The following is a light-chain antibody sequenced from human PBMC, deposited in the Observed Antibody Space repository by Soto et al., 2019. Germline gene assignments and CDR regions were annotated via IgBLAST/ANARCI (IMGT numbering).Light chain of an antibody. CDR2: AAS. V-gene: IGKV1-17*01. CDR1: QGIRND. Sequence: DVWLPMSQSSLSASVGDRVTITCRASQGIRNDLGWYQQKPGKAPKRLIYAASSLQSGVPARFSGSGSGTEFTLTISSLQPEDFASYYCQQCDSPLRTFGEGTKVDIK. J-gene: IGKJ4*02. CDR3: QQCDSPLRT.